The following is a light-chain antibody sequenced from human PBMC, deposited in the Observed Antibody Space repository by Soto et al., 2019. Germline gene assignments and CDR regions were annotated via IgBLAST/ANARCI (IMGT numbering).Light chain of an antibody. V-gene: IGKV3-15*01. CDR2: GAS. CDR3: QQYNNWPGT. J-gene: IGKJ1*01. Sequence: EIVLTQSPGTLSVSPGERATLSCRASQSVSSKLAWYQQKPGQAPRLLFCGASTGATGIPARFSGSGSETEFTLSISSLQSEDFAVYYCQQYNNWPGTFGQGTKVDIK. CDR1: QSVSSK.